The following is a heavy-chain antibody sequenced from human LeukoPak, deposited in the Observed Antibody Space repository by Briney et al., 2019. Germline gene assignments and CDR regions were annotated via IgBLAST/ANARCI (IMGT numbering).Heavy chain of an antibody. J-gene: IGHJ3*02. CDR2: IIPIFGTA. CDR3: ARTNSREPADMGVGAFDI. Sequence: SVKVSCKASGGTFSSYAISWVRQAPGQGLEWMGVIIPIFGTANYAQKFQGRVTITADKSTSTAYMELNSLRSEDTAVYYCARTNSREPADMGVGAFDIWGQGTMVTVSS. V-gene: IGHV1-69*06. D-gene: IGHD2-2*01. CDR1: GGTFSSYA.